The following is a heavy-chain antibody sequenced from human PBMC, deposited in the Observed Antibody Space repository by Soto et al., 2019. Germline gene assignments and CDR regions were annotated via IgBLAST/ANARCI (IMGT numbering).Heavy chain of an antibody. V-gene: IGHV3-7*03. Sequence: PAGSLRLSCEASGLSFGSYWMSWIRQSPGKGLEWVANINQDGSEKHYVDSVNVRFTISRDNAKNSVYLQMHSLRPDDTAVYYCASAPLLPFDWLDSWGQGTLVTVSS. CDR1: GLSFGSYW. J-gene: IGHJ4*02. CDR3: ASAPLLPFDWLDS. D-gene: IGHD2-21*01. CDR2: INQDGSEK.